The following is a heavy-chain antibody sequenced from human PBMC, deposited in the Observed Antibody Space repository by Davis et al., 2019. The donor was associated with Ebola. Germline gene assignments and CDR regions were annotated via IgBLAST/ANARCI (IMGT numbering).Heavy chain of an antibody. V-gene: IGHV3-7*01. CDR3: ARDSNVVIDY. CDR1: GFSFTTYG. CDR2: IKQDGSEK. D-gene: IGHD1-1*01. Sequence: PGGSLRLSCEASGFSFTTYGMHWVRQAPGKGLEWVANIKQDGSEKYYVDSVKGRFTISRDNAKNSLYLQMNSLRAEDTAVYYCARDSNVVIDYWGQGTLVTVSS. J-gene: IGHJ4*02.